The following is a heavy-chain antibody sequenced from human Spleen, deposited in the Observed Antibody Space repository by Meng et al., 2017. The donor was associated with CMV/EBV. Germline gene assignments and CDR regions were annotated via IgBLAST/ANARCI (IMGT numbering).Heavy chain of an antibody. CDR1: GFSLSGFTKYA. CDR2: ISYDGKTK. D-gene: IGHD3-3*01. V-gene: IGHV3-30*04. CDR3: VKGVGGFLNYFDY. Sequence: GESLKISCAASGFSLSGFTKYAMHWVRQAPGKGLQWVAYISYDGKTKYYADSVKGRFTISRDNAKNSLYLQMNSLRAEDMDLYYCVKGVGGFLNYFDYWGQGTLVTVSS. J-gene: IGHJ4*02.